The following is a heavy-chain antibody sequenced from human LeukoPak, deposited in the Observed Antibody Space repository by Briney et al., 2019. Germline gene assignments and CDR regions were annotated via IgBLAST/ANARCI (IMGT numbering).Heavy chain of an antibody. D-gene: IGHD3-22*01. CDR3: ASGGYDSSGYHDPFDY. CDR1: GGPISSSSYY. Sequence: SETLSLTCTVSGGPISSSSYYWGWIRQPPGKGLEWIGSIYYSGSTYYNPSLKSRVTISVDTSKNRFSLKLSSVTAADTAVYYCASGGYDSSGYHDPFDYWGQGTLVTVSS. CDR2: IYYSGST. V-gene: IGHV4-39*01. J-gene: IGHJ4*02.